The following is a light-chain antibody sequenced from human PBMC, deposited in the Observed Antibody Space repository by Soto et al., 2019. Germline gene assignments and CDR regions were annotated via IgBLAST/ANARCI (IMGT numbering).Light chain of an antibody. Sequence: QSVLTQPPSASGSPGQSVTISCTGTGSDIGGYNFVSWYQQHPGKVPKLIIYEVNKRRSGVPDRFSGSKSGNTASLTVSGLQADDEADYYCSSYAGTNNRYVFGTGTKVTVL. CDR2: EVN. J-gene: IGLJ1*01. V-gene: IGLV2-8*01. CDR3: SSYAGTNNRYV. CDR1: GSDIGGYNF.